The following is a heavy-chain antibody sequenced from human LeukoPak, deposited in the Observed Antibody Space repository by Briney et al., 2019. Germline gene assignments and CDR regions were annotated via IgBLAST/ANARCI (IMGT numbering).Heavy chain of an antibody. J-gene: IGHJ5*02. V-gene: IGHV3-66*01. Sequence: TGGSLRLSCAASGFTVSSNYMSWVRQAPGKGLEWVSVIYSGGSTYYADSVKGRFTISRDNSENTLYLQMNSLRAEDTAVYYCTLVPPHTWGQGTLVTVSS. CDR1: GFTVSSNY. CDR2: IYSGGST. CDR3: TLVPPHT. D-gene: IGHD6-13*01.